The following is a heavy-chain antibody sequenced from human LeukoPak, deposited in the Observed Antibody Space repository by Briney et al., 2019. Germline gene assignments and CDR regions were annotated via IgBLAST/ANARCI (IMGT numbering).Heavy chain of an antibody. CDR3: AKETVVVVAATPDAFDI. CDR1: GFTFSSYA. CDR2: ISGSGGST. D-gene: IGHD2-15*01. J-gene: IGHJ3*02. V-gene: IGHV3-23*01. Sequence: PGGSLILSCAASGFTFSSYAMSWVRQAPGKGLEWVSGISGSGGSTHYADSVKDRFTISRDNSKNTLYLQMNSLRAEDTAVYYCAKETVVVVAATPDAFDIWGQGTMVTVSS.